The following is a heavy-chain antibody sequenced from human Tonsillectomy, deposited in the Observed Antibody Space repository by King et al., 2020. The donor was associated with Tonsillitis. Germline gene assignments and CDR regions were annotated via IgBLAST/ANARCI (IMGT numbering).Heavy chain of an antibody. J-gene: IGHJ4*02. D-gene: IGHD5/OR15-5a*01. CDR1: GGTFSSYT. V-gene: IGHV1-69*09. CDR3: AREGDSVTSRFFAY. Sequence: QLVQSGAEVKKPGSSVKISCKASGGTFSSYTFTWVRQAPGQGLEWMGRIIPILGIANYAQKFQGRVTITADKSTSTAYMELNSLRSEDTAVYYCAREGDSVTSRFFAYWGQGTLVTVSS. CDR2: IIPILGIA.